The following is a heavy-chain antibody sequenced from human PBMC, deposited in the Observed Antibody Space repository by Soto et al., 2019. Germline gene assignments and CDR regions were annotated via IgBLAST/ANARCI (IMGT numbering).Heavy chain of an antibody. CDR1: VGSFSSGSYY. J-gene: IGHJ6*02. D-gene: IGHD4-4*01. V-gene: IGHV4-61*01. CDR2: IYYSGTT. Sequence: SETLSLTCTVSVGSFSSGSYYWTWILQPPGKGLEWLGYIYYSGTTNYNPPLKSRITISVDTSGNQFSLKLSSVTAADTAVYFCARTYCTTTACQAHGIDVWGQGTTVTVSS. CDR3: ARTYCTTTACQAHGIDV.